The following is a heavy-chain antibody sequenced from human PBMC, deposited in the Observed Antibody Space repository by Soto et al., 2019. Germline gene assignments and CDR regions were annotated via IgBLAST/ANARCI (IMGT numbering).Heavy chain of an antibody. Sequence: GSSVKVSCKASGGGFSSYAISWVRQAPGQGLEWMGGIIPIFGTANYAQKFQGRVTITADESTSTAYMELSSLRSEDMAVYYCARDRGRFTMIFDYWGQGTLVPVSS. V-gene: IGHV1-69*13. CDR2: IIPIFGTA. D-gene: IGHD3-22*01. CDR1: GGGFSSYA. J-gene: IGHJ4*02. CDR3: ARDRGRFTMIFDY.